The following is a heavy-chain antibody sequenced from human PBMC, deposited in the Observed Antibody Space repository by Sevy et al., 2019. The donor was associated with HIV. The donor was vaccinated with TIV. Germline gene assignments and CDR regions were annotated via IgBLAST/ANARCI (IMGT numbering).Heavy chain of an antibody. D-gene: IGHD3-22*01. CDR3: ANFVTTYYYDSSGEPYFDY. J-gene: IGHJ4*02. Sequence: GGSLRLSCAASGFTFSSYAMSWVRQAPGKGLEWVSAISGSGGRTYYADSVKGRFTISRDNSKNTLYLQMNSLRAEDTAVYYCANFVTTYYYDSSGEPYFDYWGQGTLVTVSS. V-gene: IGHV3-23*01. CDR2: ISGSGGRT. CDR1: GFTFSSYA.